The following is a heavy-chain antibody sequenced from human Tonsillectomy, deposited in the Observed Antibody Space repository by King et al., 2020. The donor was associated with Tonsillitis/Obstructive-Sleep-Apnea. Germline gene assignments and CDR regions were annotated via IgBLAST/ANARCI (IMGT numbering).Heavy chain of an antibody. D-gene: IGHD2-2*02. Sequence: VQLVESGGGLIQPGGSVRLSCAASGFTVSSNYMSWVRQAPGKGLEWVSIIYSGGGTYYADSVKGRFTISRDNSKNTLYLHINSLRAEDTAVYYCARDRVVVVPAAIPVYYYYGMDVWGQGTTVTVSS. CDR3: ARDRVVVVPAAIPVYYYYGMDV. V-gene: IGHV3-53*01. J-gene: IGHJ6*02. CDR2: IYSGGGT. CDR1: GFTVSSNY.